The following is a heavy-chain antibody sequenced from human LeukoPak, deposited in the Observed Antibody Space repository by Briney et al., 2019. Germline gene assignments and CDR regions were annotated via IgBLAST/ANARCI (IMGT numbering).Heavy chain of an antibody. J-gene: IGHJ5*02. CDR3: ARGSSNIAARNNWFDP. D-gene: IGHD6-6*01. V-gene: IGHV3-21*01. CDR2: ISTSSSYI. CDR1: GFTFSSYN. Sequence: GGSLRLSCAASGFTFSSYNMKWVRQAPGKGLEWVSSISTSSSYIYYADSVKGRFTISRDNAKNSLYLQMNSLRAEDTAVYYCARGSSNIAARNNWFDPWGQGTVVTVSS.